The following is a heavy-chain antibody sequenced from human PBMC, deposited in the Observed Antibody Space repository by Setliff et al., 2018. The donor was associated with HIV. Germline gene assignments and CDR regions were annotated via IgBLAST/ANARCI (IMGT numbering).Heavy chain of an antibody. CDR2: IKQDGSEK. CDR1: GFTFSSYW. D-gene: IGHD6-13*01. Sequence: GSLRLSCAASGFTFSSYWMSWVRQAPGKGLEWVANIKQDGSEKHYVDSVKGRFTISRDNAKNSVFLQMNSLRAEDTGVYYCATQTGFYNSHWYDYWGQGTMVTVSS. V-gene: IGHV3-7*01. J-gene: IGHJ4*02. CDR3: ATQTGFYNSHWYDY.